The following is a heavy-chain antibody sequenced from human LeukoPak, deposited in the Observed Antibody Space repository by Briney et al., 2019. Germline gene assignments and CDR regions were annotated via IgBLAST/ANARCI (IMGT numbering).Heavy chain of an antibody. V-gene: IGHV1-69*05. Sequence: GASVKVSCKASGGTVSSYAISWVRQAPGQGLEWMGGIIPIFGTANYAQKFQGRVTITTDESTSTAYMELSSLRSEDTAVYYCARDERWLQFGFDYWGQGTLVTVSS. CDR1: GGTVSSYA. CDR2: IIPIFGTA. J-gene: IGHJ4*02. D-gene: IGHD5-24*01. CDR3: ARDERWLQFGFDY.